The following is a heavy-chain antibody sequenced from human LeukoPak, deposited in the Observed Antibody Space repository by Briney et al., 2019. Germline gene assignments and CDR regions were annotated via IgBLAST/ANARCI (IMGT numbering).Heavy chain of an antibody. Sequence: GGSLRLSCAASGFTFSSYAMSWVRQAPGKGLEWVSAISGSGGSTYYADSVKGRFTISRDNSKNTLYLQMNSLRAEDTAVYYCAKAALVPAARGYNWFDPWGQGTLVTVSS. CDR1: GFTFSSYA. V-gene: IGHV3-23*01. J-gene: IGHJ5*02. D-gene: IGHD2-2*01. CDR3: AKAALVPAARGYNWFDP. CDR2: ISGSGGST.